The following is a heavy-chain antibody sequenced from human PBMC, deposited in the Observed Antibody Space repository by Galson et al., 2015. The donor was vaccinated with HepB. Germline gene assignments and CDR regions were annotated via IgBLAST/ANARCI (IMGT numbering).Heavy chain of an antibody. D-gene: IGHD3-10*01. J-gene: IGHJ6*02. CDR2: MNPNSGNT. Sequence: SVKVSCKASGYTFTSYDINWVRQATGQGLEWMGWMNPNSGNTGYAQKFQGRVTMTRNTSISTAYMELSSLRSEDTAVYYCAVPDYYGSGSYSHDYYGMDVWGQGTTVTVSS. CDR1: GYTFTSYD. V-gene: IGHV1-8*01. CDR3: AVPDYYGSGSYSHDYYGMDV.